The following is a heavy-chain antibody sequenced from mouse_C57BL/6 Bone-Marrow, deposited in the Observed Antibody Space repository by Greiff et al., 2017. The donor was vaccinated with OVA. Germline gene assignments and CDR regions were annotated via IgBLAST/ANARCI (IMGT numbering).Heavy chain of an antibody. CDR2: INYDGSST. CDR3: AREVYGNYFDY. CDR1: GFTFSDYY. Sequence: EVKVVESEGGLVQPGSSMKLSCTASGFTFSDYYMAWVRQVPEKGLEWVANINYDGSSTYYLDSLKSRFIISRDNAKNILYLQMSSLKSEDTATYYCAREVYGNYFDYWGQGTTLTVSS. V-gene: IGHV5-16*01. J-gene: IGHJ2*01. D-gene: IGHD1-1*01.